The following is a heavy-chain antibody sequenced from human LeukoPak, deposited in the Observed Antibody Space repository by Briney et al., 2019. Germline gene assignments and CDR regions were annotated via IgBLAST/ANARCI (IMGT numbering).Heavy chain of an antibody. V-gene: IGHV4-39*01. Sequence: SETLSLTCTVSGGSIRSSCYHWGWVRQPPGKGLEWIGNIHYSGGTSYNPSLKSRVTISVDTSKNQFSLKLSSVSAADTAVFYCARLTGRDSSDWPYFHYWGQGALVTVSS. J-gene: IGHJ4*01. D-gene: IGHD6-25*01. CDR1: GGSIRSSCYH. CDR2: IHYSGGT. CDR3: ARLTGRDSSDWPYFHY.